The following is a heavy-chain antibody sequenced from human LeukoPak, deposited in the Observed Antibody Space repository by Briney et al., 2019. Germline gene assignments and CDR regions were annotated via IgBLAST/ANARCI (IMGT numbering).Heavy chain of an antibody. CDR2: ISYDGSNK. J-gene: IGHJ6*02. Sequence: GGSLRLSCAASGFTFSSYAMHWVRQAPGKGLEWVAVISYDGSNKYYADSVKGRFTISRDNSKNTLYLQMNSLRAEDTAVYYCARDILDTIVVVAATSGYYYGMDVWGQGTTVTVSS. CDR3: ARDILDTIVVVAATSGYYYGMDV. V-gene: IGHV3-30-3*01. CDR1: GFTFSSYA. D-gene: IGHD2-15*01.